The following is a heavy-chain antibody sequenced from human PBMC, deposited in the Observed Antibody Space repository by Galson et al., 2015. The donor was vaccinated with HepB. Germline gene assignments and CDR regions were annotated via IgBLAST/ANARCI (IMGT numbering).Heavy chain of an antibody. CDR3: AKDPGDCSSTSCYWVDY. V-gene: IGHV3-23*01. CDR2: ISGSGGST. CDR1: GFTFSSYA. Sequence: LRLSCAASGFTFSSYAMSWVRQAPGKGLEWVSAISGSGGSTYYADSVKGRFTISRDNSKNTLYLQMNSLRAEDTAVYYCAKDPGDCSSTSCYWVDYWGQGTLVTVSS. D-gene: IGHD2-2*01. J-gene: IGHJ4*02.